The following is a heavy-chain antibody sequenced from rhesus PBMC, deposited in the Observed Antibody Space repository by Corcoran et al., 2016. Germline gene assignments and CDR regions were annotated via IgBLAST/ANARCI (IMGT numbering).Heavy chain of an antibody. V-gene: IGHV3S42*01. CDR1: GFTFSSYW. CDR2: INSGGGST. Sequence: EVQLVESGGGLAKPGGSLRLSCAASGFTFSSYWMNWVRQPPGKGLEWISAINSGGGSTYYADSVKGRFTISRDNSKNTLSLQMNSLRAEDTAVYYCAKEAVRAFDYWGQGVLVTVSS. CDR3: AKEAVRAFDY. J-gene: IGHJ4*01. D-gene: IGHD4-23*01.